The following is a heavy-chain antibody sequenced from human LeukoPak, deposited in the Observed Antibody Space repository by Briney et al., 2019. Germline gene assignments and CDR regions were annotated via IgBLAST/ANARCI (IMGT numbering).Heavy chain of an antibody. Sequence: ASVKVSCKVSGYTLTELSMHWVRQAPGKGLEWMGGFDPEDGETIYAQKFQSRVTMTEDTSTDTAYMELSSLRSEDTAVYYCATGDFWSGYFPTDYWSQGTLVTVSS. V-gene: IGHV1-24*01. CDR2: FDPEDGET. CDR1: GYTLTELS. D-gene: IGHD3-3*01. CDR3: ATGDFWSGYFPTDY. J-gene: IGHJ4*02.